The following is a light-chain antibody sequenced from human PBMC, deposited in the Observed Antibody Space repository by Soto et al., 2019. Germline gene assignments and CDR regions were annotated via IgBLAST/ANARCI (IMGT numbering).Light chain of an antibody. J-gene: IGKJ4*01. Sequence: DIVMTQSPDSLAVSLGERATINCKSSQSVLYSSSNKNYLAWYQQKPGQPPKLLIYWASTRESGVPDRFSGSGSGTHFTLTISSLQAEDVAVYYCQQYNSLPLTLGGGTKVEIK. V-gene: IGKV4-1*01. CDR1: QSVLYSSSNKNY. CDR3: QQYNSLPLT. CDR2: WAS.